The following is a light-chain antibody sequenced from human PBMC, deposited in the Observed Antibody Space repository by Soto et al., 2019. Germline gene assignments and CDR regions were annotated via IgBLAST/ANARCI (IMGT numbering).Light chain of an antibody. Sequence: QSVLTQPASVSGSPGQSVTISCTGTSSDVGGYIYVSWYQHHPGKAPKLMIFEVDNRPSGVSNRFSGSKSGNTASLTISGLQAEDEADYYCSSYRNGTLWVFGTGTKLTVL. V-gene: IGLV2-14*01. CDR3: SSYRNGTLWV. CDR2: EVD. J-gene: IGLJ1*01. CDR1: SSDVGGYIY.